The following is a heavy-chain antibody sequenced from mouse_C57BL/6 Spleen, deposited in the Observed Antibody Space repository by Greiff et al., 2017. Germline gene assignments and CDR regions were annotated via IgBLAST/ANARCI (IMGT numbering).Heavy chain of an antibody. CDR3: ARPLYSNYEVRYAMDY. V-gene: IGHV5-17*01. D-gene: IGHD2-5*01. CDR1: GFTFSDYG. J-gene: IGHJ4*01. Sequence: EVMLMESGGGLVKPGGSLKLSCAASGFTFSDYGMHWVRQAPEKGLEWVAYISSGSSTIYYADTVKGRFTISRDNAKNTLFLQMTSLRSEDTAMYYCARPLYSNYEVRYAMDYWGQGTSVTVSS. CDR2: ISSGSSTI.